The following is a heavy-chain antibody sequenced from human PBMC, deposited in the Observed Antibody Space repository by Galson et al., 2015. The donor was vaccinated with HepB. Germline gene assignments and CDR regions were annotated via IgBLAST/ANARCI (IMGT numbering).Heavy chain of an antibody. D-gene: IGHD2/OR15-2a*01. V-gene: IGHV5-51*01. Sequence: QSGAEVKEPGESLKISCKGLGNVFGTSWIGWVRQMPGKGLEWIGVIYPGDSDTKYSPSFQGQVTISVDKSVNTVYLQWRGLKASDTAIYYCARHLSPLYWYIDRWGRGTLVTVSS. CDR3: ARHLSPLYWYIDR. J-gene: IGHJ2*01. CDR1: GNVFGTSW. CDR2: IYPGDSDT.